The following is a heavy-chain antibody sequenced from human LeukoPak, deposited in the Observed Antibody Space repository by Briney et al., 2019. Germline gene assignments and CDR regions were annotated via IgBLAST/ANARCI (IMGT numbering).Heavy chain of an antibody. CDR1: GVSISSGDYY. V-gene: IGHV4-30-4*01. D-gene: IGHD2-2*01. CDR2: IYYSGST. Sequence: SETLSLTCTVSGVSISSGDYYWSWIRQPPGKGLEWIGYIYYSGSTYYNPSLKSRVTISVDTSKSQFSLKLSSVTAADTAVYYCARGKSSTSFDYWGQGTLVTVSS. CDR3: ARGKSSTSFDY. J-gene: IGHJ4*02.